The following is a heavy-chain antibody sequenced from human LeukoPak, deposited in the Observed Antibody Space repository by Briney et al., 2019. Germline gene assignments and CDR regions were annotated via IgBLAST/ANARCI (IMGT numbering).Heavy chain of an antibody. CDR2: INPNSGGT. Sequence: ASVTVSCKASGYTFTGCYMHWVRQAPGQGLEWMGWINPNSGGTNYAQKFQGRVTMTRDTSISTAYMELSRLRSDDTAVYYCANTYYYGSGSYPGGYWGQGTLVTVSS. CDR3: ANTYYYGSGSYPGGY. J-gene: IGHJ4*02. V-gene: IGHV1-2*02. D-gene: IGHD3-10*01. CDR1: GYTFTGCY.